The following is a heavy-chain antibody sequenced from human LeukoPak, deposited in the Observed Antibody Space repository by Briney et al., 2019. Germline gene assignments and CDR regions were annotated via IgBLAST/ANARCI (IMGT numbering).Heavy chain of an antibody. CDR3: ARGWGGSLLWFGESRNWFDP. D-gene: IGHD3-10*01. CDR2: IYHSGST. V-gene: IGHV4-30-2*01. J-gene: IGHJ5*02. Sequence: PSETLSLTCAVSGGSISSGGYSWSWIRQPPGKGLEWIGYIYHSGSTYYNPSLKSRVTISVDRSKNQFSLKLSSVTAADTAVYYCARGWGGSLLWFGESRNWFDPWGQGTLVTVSS. CDR1: GGSISSGGYS.